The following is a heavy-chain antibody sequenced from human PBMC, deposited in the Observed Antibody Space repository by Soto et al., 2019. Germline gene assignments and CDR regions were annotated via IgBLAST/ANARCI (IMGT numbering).Heavy chain of an antibody. V-gene: IGHV3-23*01. CDR3: AKDRRAGGNSAFYFDF. D-gene: IGHD3-16*01. CDR1: VFKVSNYA. Sequence: PWGTLRLSCAASVFKVSNYAMSWVRQAPGKGLEWVSLISATGGGTYYADSVKGRFTISRDNSHNTLYLQVHSLTAEDTAVYYCAKDRRAGGNSAFYFDFWGQGAQVTVSS. J-gene: IGHJ4*02. CDR2: ISATGGGT.